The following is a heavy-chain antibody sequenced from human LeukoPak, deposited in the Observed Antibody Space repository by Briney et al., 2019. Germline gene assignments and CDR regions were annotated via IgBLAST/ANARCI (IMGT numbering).Heavy chain of an antibody. CDR2: INPNSGGT. CDR3: ATSYYSDSSGYYRIDY. CDR1: GYTFTGYY. Sequence: ASVKVSCKASGYTFTGYYMHWVRQAPGQGLEWMGWINPNSGGTNYAQKFQGRVTMTRDTSISTAYMELSRLRSDDTAVYFCATSYYSDSSGYYRIDYWGQGTLVTVSS. V-gene: IGHV1-2*02. D-gene: IGHD3-22*01. J-gene: IGHJ4*02.